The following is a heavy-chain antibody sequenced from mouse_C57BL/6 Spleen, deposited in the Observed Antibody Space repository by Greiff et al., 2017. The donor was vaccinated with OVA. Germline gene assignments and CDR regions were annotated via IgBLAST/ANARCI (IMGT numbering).Heavy chain of an antibody. D-gene: IGHD2-3*01. V-gene: IGHV1-18*01. CDR1: GYTFTDYN. J-gene: IGHJ4*01. CDR2: INPNTGGT. Sequence: VQLQQSGPELVKPGASVKIPCKASGYTFTDYNMDWVKQSHGKSLEWIGDINPNTGGTIYNQKFKGKATLTVDKSSSTAYMELRSLTSEDTAVYYCAREGWPQGAMDYWGQGTSVTVSS. CDR3: AREGWPQGAMDY.